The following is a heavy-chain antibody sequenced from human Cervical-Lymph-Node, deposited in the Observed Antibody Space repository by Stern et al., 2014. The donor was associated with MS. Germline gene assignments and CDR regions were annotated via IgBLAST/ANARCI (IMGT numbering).Heavy chain of an antibody. CDR3: ARESETVFGVARLYYYFDL. J-gene: IGHJ2*01. V-gene: IGHV1-69*04. CDR2: IIPIADIT. Sequence: QVQLVQSGAEVKKPGSSVKVSCKASGGTLSGYTISWVRQAPGQGLEWVGRIIPIADITEHAQKFQGRVTLTADKSTNTAYMELTSLTTEDTAVYFCARESETVFGVARLYYYFDLWGRGTLVTVSS. CDR1: GGTLSGYT. D-gene: IGHD3-3*01.